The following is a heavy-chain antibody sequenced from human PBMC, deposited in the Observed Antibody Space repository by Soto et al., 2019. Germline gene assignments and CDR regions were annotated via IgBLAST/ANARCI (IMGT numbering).Heavy chain of an antibody. V-gene: IGHV3-30*18. CDR1: GFTFSSYG. CDR3: AKDTNWNDVVG. J-gene: IGHJ4*02. CDR2: ISYDGRNK. D-gene: IGHD1-1*01. Sequence: QVQLVESGGGVVQPGRSLRLSCAASGFTFSSYGMHWVRQAPGKGLEWVAVISYDGRNKYYADSVKGRFTISRDNSKNTLYLQMNSLRAEDTAVYYCAKDTNWNDVVGWGQGTLVTVSS.